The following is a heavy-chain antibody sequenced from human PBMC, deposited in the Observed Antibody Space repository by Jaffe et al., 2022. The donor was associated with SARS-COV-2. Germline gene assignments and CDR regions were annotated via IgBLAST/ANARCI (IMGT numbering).Heavy chain of an antibody. CDR3: ARHRPGSSYYYGMDV. CDR1: GFTFSSYW. D-gene: IGHD1-26*01. Sequence: EVQLVESGGGLVQPGGSLRLSCAASGFTFSSYWMNWVRQAPGKGLVWVSRINSDGSSIIYADSVKGRFTISRDNAKNTLYLQMNSLRAEDTAVYYCARHRPGSSYYYGMDVWGQGTTVTVSS. J-gene: IGHJ6*02. CDR2: INSDGSSI. V-gene: IGHV3-74*01.